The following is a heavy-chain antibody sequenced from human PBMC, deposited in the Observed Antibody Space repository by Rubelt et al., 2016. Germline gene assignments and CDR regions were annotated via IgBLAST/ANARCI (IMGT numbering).Heavy chain of an antibody. CDR2: TYYRSKWYN. D-gene: IGHD5-12*01. V-gene: IGHV6-1*01. J-gene: IGHJ2*01. Sequence: RGLEWLGRTYYRSKWYNDYAVSVKSRITINPDTSKNQFSLQLNSVTPEDTAVYYCARGGYSGYGRPPWYFDLWGRGTLVTVSS. CDR3: ARGGYSGYGRPPWYFDL.